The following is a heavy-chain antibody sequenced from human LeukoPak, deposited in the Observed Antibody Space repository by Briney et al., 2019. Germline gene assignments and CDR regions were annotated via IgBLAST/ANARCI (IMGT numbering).Heavy chain of an antibody. CDR1: GGTFSSYA. CDR2: IIPIFGTA. J-gene: IGHJ6*02. Sequence: ASVKVSCKASGGTFSSYAISWVRQAPGQGLEWMGGIIPIFGTANYAQKFQGRVTITADESTSTAYMELSSLRSEDTAVYYCARDHGYSGYDYYYYGMDVWGQGTTVTVSS. V-gene: IGHV1-69*13. D-gene: IGHD5-12*01. CDR3: ARDHGYSGYDYYYYGMDV.